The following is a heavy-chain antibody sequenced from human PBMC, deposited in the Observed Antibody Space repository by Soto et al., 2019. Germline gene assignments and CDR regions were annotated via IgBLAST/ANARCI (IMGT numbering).Heavy chain of an antibody. Sequence: GGSLRFSCAASGFTFSSYGMHWVRQAPGKGLEWVSTIGRGDDKYYADSVKGRFTISRDTSKNTLFLQMNSLRAEDTALYFCAKDGTTGGQHYYGTDVWGQGTTVTVSS. CDR3: AKDGTTGGQHYYGTDV. CDR1: GFTFSSYG. D-gene: IGHD2-15*01. CDR2: IGRGDDK. V-gene: IGHV3-23*01. J-gene: IGHJ6*02.